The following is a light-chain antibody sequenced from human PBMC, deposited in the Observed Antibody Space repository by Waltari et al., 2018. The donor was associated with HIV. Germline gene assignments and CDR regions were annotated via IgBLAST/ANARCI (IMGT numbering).Light chain of an antibody. J-gene: IGLJ2*01. CDR1: NIGSKS. Sequence: SYVLTQPPSVSVAPGQTARITCGGNNIGSKSVHWYQQKPGQAPVLVVYADSDRPSGIPERFSGSNAGNTATLSISRVEAGEEADYYCQVWDSSSDHVVFGGGTKLTGL. CDR3: QVWDSSSDHVV. V-gene: IGLV3-21*02. CDR2: ADS.